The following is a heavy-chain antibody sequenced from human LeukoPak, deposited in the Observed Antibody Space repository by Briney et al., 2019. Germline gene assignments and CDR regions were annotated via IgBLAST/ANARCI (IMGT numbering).Heavy chain of an antibody. CDR1: GFTFSNAW. J-gene: IGHJ4*02. CDR2: IKSKTDGGTT. V-gene: IGHV3-15*01. Sequence: GGSLRLSCAASGFTFSNAWMSWVRQAPGKGLEWVGRIKSKTDGGTTDYAAPVKGRFTISRDDSKNTLYLQMNSLKTEDTAVYYCTTGPTYYYDSSGHDYWGQGTLVTVSS. CDR3: TTGPTYYYDSSGHDY. D-gene: IGHD3-22*01.